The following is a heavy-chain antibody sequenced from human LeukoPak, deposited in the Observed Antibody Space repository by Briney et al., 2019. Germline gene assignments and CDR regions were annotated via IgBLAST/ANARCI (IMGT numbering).Heavy chain of an antibody. D-gene: IGHD5-12*01. CDR2: INWNSDSI. J-gene: IGHJ4*02. CDR3: AIDGGGDSGYGNFDY. Sequence: GGSLRLSCAVSGFTFDDYAMHWVRQVPGKGLEWVSGINWNSDSIGYADSVKGRFTTSRDNAKNSLYLQMNSLRAEDTAFYYCAIDGGGDSGYGNFDYWGKGTLVTVSS. CDR1: GFTFDDYA. V-gene: IGHV3-9*01.